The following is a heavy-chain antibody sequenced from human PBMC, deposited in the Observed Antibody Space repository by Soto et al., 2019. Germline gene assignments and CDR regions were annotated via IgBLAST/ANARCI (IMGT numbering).Heavy chain of an antibody. CDR1: GGSISSSSYY. CDR2: IYYSGST. CDR3: ARQASYNWNYFDY. J-gene: IGHJ4*02. Sequence: SETLSLTCTVSGGSISSSSYYWGWIRQPPGKGLEWIGSIYYSGSTYYNPSLKSRVTISVDTSKNQFSLKLSSVTAADTAVYYCARQASYNWNYFDYWGQGTLVTVSS. V-gene: IGHV4-39*01. D-gene: IGHD1-20*01.